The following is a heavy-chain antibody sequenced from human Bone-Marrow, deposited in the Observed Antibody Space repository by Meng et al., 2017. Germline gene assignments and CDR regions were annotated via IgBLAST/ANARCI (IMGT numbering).Heavy chain of an antibody. V-gene: IGHV3-15*01. J-gene: IGHJ4*02. CDR2: IKSKTDGGTT. CDR3: FSSGSY. D-gene: IGHD6-19*01. Sequence: GESLKISCAASGFTFSSYEMSWVRQAPGKGLEWVGRIKSKTDGGTTDYAAPVKGRFTISRDDSKNTLYLQMNSPKTEDTAVYYCFSSGSYWGQGTLVTVSS. CDR1: GFTFSSYE.